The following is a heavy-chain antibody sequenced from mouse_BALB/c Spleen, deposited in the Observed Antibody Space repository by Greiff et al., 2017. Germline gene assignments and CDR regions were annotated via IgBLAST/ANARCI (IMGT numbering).Heavy chain of an antibody. J-gene: IGHJ3*01. Sequence: VMLVESGPGLVQPSQSLSITCTVSGFSLTSYGVHWVRQSPGKGLEWLGVIWSGGSTDYNAAFISRLSISKDNSKSQVFFKMNSLQANDTAIYYCARVDYDGAWFAYWGQGTLVTVSA. D-gene: IGHD2-4*01. CDR1: GFSLTSYG. CDR2: IWSGGST. V-gene: IGHV2-2*02. CDR3: ARVDYDGAWFAY.